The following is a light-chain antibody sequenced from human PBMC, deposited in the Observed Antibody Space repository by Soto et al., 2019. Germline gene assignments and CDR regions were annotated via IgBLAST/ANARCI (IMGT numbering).Light chain of an antibody. Sequence: DIQMTQSPSTLSASVGDRVTITCRASQSIGTSLAWFQQKPGKAPNLLIYKASILESGVPSRFSGSGSGTEFTLTISSLQPDDFATYYCQQHNNSPLTFGGGTKVEIK. V-gene: IGKV1-5*03. CDR1: QSIGTS. CDR3: QQHNNSPLT. J-gene: IGKJ4*01. CDR2: KAS.